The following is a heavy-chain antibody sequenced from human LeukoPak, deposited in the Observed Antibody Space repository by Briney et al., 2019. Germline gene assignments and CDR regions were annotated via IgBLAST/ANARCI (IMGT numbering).Heavy chain of an antibody. J-gene: IGHJ4*02. Sequence: PGGSLRLSCAASGFTFDDYAMHWVRQAPGKGLEWVSGISWNSGSIGYADSVKGRFTISRDNAKNSLYLQMNSLRAEDTALYYCAKDIGESIAVAGYYFDYWGQGTLVTVSS. CDR2: ISWNSGSI. CDR1: GFTFDDYA. D-gene: IGHD6-19*01. V-gene: IGHV3-9*01. CDR3: AKDIGESIAVAGYYFDY.